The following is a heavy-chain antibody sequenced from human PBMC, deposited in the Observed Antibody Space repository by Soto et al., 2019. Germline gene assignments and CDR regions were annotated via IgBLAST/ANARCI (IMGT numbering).Heavy chain of an antibody. D-gene: IGHD1-1*01. Sequence: QVQLQESGPGLVKPSETLSLTCTVSGGSISSYYWRRIRQPPGKGLEWIGYIYYSGSTNYNPSLKSRVTISVDTSKNQSSLKLSSVTAADTAVYYCARVWTFHWYFDLWGRGTLVTVSS. J-gene: IGHJ2*01. CDR1: GGSISSYY. CDR3: ARVWTFHWYFDL. CDR2: IYYSGST. V-gene: IGHV4-59*01.